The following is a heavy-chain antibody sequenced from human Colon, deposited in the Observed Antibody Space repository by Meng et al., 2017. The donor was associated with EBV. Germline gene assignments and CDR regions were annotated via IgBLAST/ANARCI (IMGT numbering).Heavy chain of an antibody. Sequence: QPQLQESGPGLVKPSETLSLTCSVSGGSFSRSSVYWGWIRQPPGKGLEWIGSMHYSGSTYYNPSLKSRVTISVDTSKNQFSLRLNSVTAADTAVYYCASLYGDSSVWYLDLWGRGTLVTVSS. CDR2: MHYSGST. D-gene: IGHD4-17*01. J-gene: IGHJ2*01. V-gene: IGHV4-39*07. CDR1: GGSFSRSSVY. CDR3: ASLYGDSSVWYLDL.